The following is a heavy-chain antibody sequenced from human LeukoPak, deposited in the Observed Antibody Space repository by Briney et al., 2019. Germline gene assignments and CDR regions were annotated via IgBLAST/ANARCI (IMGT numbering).Heavy chain of an antibody. CDR2: IYSGGNT. D-gene: IGHD4-17*01. V-gene: IGHV3-23*05. J-gene: IGHJ4*02. CDR3: ARRAGEYSHPYDY. CDR1: GFTFGSYA. Sequence: LSGGSLRLSCAASGFTFGSYAMSWVRQAPGKGLEWVSFIYSGGNTHYSDSVKGRFTISRDNSKNTLYLQMNSLRADDTAVYYCARRAGEYSHPYDYWGQGTLVTVSS.